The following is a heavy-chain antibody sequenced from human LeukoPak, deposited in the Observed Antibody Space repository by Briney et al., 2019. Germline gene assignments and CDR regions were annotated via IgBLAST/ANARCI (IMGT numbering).Heavy chain of an antibody. D-gene: IGHD6-19*01. V-gene: IGHV3-23*01. CDR3: AKDLRSQHKSPSSGWYYFDY. J-gene: IGHJ4*02. CDR2: ISGSGGST. Sequence: PGGSLRLSCAASGFTFSSYDMSWVRQAPGKGLEWVSAISGSGGSTYYADSVKGRFTISRDNSKNTLYLQMNSLRAEDTAVYYCAKDLRSQHKSPSSGWYYFDYWGQGTLVTVSS. CDR1: GFTFSSYD.